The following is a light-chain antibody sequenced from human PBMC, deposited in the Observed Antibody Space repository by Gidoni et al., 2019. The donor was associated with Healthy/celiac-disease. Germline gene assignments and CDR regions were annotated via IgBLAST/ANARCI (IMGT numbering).Light chain of an antibody. Sequence: ALQLTQSPSSLSASVGDRVTITCRASQGISSALAWYQQKPGKAPKLLIYDASSLESGVPSRFSGSGSGTDFTLTISSLQPEDFATYYCQQFNNYPQSYTFGQGTKLEIK. CDR2: DAS. J-gene: IGKJ2*01. CDR3: QQFNNYPQSYT. V-gene: IGKV1D-13*01. CDR1: QGISSA.